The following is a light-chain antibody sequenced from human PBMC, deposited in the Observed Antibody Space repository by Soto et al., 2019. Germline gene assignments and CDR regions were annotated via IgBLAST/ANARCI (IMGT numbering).Light chain of an antibody. Sequence: QLVLTQSSSASASLGSSVKLTCTLSSGHKTYMIAWHQQQPGKAPRSLMKLQDSGNYNKGSGVPDRFSGSSSGADRYLSISNVQSEDEADYYCETWDTNIVVFGGGTKLTVL. CDR1: SGHKTYM. CDR3: ETWDTNIVV. J-gene: IGLJ2*01. V-gene: IGLV4-60*03. CDR2: LQDSGNY.